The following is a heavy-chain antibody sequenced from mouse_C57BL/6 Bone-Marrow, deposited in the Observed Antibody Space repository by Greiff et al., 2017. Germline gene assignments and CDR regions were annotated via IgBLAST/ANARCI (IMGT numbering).Heavy chain of an antibody. J-gene: IGHJ4*01. Sequence: EVQGVESGGGLVKPGGSLKLSCAASGFTFSSYAMSWVRQTPEKRLEWVATISDGGSYTYYPDNVKGRFTISRDNAKNNLYLQMSHLKSEDTAMYYCARGWLRRSAMDYWGQGTSVTVSS. D-gene: IGHD2-2*01. CDR1: GFTFSSYA. CDR3: ARGWLRRSAMDY. V-gene: IGHV5-4*01. CDR2: ISDGGSYT.